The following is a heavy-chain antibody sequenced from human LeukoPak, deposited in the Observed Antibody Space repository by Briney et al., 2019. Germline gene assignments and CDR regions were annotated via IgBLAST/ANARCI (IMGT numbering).Heavy chain of an antibody. CDR3: ASPADCSSTSCSINGAFDI. CDR2: IYHSGST. D-gene: IGHD2-2*01. V-gene: IGHV4-38-2*02. Sequence: SETLSLTCTVSGYSISSNFYWGWIRQSPAKGLEWIGSIYHSGSTYYNPSLKSRVTISVDTSKNQFSLKLSSVTAADTAVYYCASPADCSSTSCSINGAFDIWGQGTMVTVSS. J-gene: IGHJ3*02. CDR1: GYSISSNFY.